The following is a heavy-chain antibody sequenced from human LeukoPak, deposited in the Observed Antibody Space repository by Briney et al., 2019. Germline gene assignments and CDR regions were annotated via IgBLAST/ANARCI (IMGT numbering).Heavy chain of an antibody. CDR1: GGSFSGYY. CDR3: ARQVSNGSYFYYYYYYMDV. V-gene: IGHV4-34*01. J-gene: IGHJ6*03. Sequence: SETLSLTCAVYGGSFSGYYWSWIRQPPGKGLEWIGEINHSGSTNYNPSLKSRVTISVDTSKNQFSLKLSSVTAADTAVYYCARQVSNGSYFYYYYYYMDVWGKGTTVTISS. CDR2: INHSGST. D-gene: IGHD1-26*01.